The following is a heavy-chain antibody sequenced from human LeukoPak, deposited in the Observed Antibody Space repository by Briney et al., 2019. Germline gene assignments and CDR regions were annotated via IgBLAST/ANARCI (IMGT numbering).Heavy chain of an antibody. CDR3: ARAAYSGSYHSDY. Sequence: SQTLSLTCTVSGGSVNSGSYYWNWIRQPPGKGLEWIGYIYYSGSTNYNPSLKSRVTISVDTSKNQFSLKLSSVTAADTAVYYCARAAYSGSYHSDYWGQGTLVTVSS. J-gene: IGHJ4*02. CDR2: IYYSGST. CDR1: GGSVNSGSYY. D-gene: IGHD1-26*01. V-gene: IGHV4-61*01.